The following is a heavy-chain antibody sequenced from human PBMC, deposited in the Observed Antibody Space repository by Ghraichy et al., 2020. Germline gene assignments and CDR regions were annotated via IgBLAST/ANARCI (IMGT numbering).Heavy chain of an antibody. CDR3: ATRLYYYYGIDV. Sequence: SQTLSVTCDVSGGSFSDFYWSWIRQSPGRGLEWIGEIDHRATTYFNPSLNNRVTISVDGSKNQLSLNLTSVTAADTAVYYCATRLYYYYGIDVWGRGTTVTVSS. J-gene: IGHJ6*02. CDR2: IDHRATT. CDR1: GGSFSDFY. V-gene: IGHV4-34*01.